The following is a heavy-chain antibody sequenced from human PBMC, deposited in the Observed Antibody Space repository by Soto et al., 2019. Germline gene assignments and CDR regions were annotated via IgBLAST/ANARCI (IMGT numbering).Heavy chain of an antibody. CDR3: ARGYCSGGSCYSGPHFDY. Sequence: SETLSLTCAVYGGSFSGYYWSWIRQPPGKGLEWIGEINHSGSTNYNPSLKSRVTISVDTSKNQFSLKLSSVTAADTAVYYCARGYCSGGSCYSGPHFDYWGQGTLATVSS. CDR2: INHSGST. D-gene: IGHD2-15*01. CDR1: GGSFSGYY. V-gene: IGHV4-34*01. J-gene: IGHJ4*02.